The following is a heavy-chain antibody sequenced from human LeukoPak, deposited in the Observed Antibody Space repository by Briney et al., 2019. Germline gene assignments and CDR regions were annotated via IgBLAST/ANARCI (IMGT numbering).Heavy chain of an antibody. CDR2: IKQDGSEK. J-gene: IGHJ4*02. CDR1: GFTFSNYW. CDR3: ASGYSYGYYGFDY. Sequence: PGGSLRLSCAASGFTFSNYWMSWVRQAPGKGLECVANIKQDGSEKYYVDSVKGRFTISRDNAKNSLYLQMYSLRAEDTAVYYCASGYSYGYYGFDYWGQGTLVTVSS. D-gene: IGHD5-18*01. V-gene: IGHV3-7*01.